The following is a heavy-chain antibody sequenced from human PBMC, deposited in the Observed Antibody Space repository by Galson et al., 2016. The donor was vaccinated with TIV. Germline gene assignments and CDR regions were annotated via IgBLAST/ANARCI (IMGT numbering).Heavy chain of an antibody. J-gene: IGHJ1*01. CDR1: GFTFSSYT. CDR3: VKDMVRGVIGGFFQH. CDR2: ISATGIST. Sequence: SLRLSCAASGFTFSSYTMSWVRQAPGKGLEWVSSISATGISTYYGDSVKGRFTISRDNSKNTLSLQLNSLRAEDTAVYYCVKDMVRGVIGGFFQHWGQGTLVSVSS. V-gene: IGHV3-23*01. D-gene: IGHD3-10*01.